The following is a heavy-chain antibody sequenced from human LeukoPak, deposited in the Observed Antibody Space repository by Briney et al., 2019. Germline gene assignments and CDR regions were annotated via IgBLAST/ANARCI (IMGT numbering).Heavy chain of an antibody. Sequence: HSGGSLRLSCAASGFTFSSYGMSWVRQAPGKGLEWVSAISGSGGSTYYADSVKGRFTISRDNSKNTLYLQMNSLRAEDTAVYYCAKDLHYDYVWGSYRYWGQGTLVTVSS. CDR2: ISGSGGST. CDR1: GFTFSSYG. V-gene: IGHV3-23*01. J-gene: IGHJ4*02. D-gene: IGHD3-16*02. CDR3: AKDLHYDYVWGSYRY.